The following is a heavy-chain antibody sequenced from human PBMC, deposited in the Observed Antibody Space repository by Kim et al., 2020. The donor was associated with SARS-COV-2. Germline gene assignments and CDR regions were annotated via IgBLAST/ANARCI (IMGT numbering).Heavy chain of an antibody. Sequence: SETLSLTCTVSGGSISSGGYYWSWIRQYPGKGLEWIGYIYYSGSTHYNPSLKSRVTISVDTSKKQLSLKLSSVTAADTAVYYCARDQANGRFDYWGRGTPVTVSS. V-gene: IGHV4-31*03. CDR3: ARDQANGRFDY. CDR1: GGSISSGGYY. D-gene: IGHD2-8*01. J-gene: IGHJ4*02. CDR2: IYYSGST.